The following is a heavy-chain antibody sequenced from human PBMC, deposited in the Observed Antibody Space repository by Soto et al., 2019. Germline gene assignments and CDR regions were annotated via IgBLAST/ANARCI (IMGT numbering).Heavy chain of an antibody. CDR1: GFSFSTYA. CDR3: ARDPSRGSDWARYLDL. Sequence: EVQLVESGGGLVQPGGSLRLSCAASGFSFSTYAMDWVRQAPGKGLEWVSYISGSSSNIRYADSVKGRLTISRDNAKSSVYLQMNSLRADDTAVYYCARDPSRGSDWARYLDLWGRGTLVTVSS. J-gene: IGHJ2*01. CDR2: ISGSSSNI. V-gene: IGHV3-48*01. D-gene: IGHD1-26*01.